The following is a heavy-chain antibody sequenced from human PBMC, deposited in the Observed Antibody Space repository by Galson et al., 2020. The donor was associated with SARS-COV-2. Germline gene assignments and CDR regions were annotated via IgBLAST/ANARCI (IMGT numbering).Heavy chain of an antibody. Sequence: ASVKVSCKVSGYTLTELSMHWVRQAPGKGLEWMGGFDPEDGETIYAQKFQGRVTMTEDTSTDTAYMELSSLRSEDTAVYYCATGPALLGEPLTYYYYYGMDVWGQGTTVTVSS. CDR2: FDPEDGET. CDR3: ATGPALLGEPLTYYYYYGMDV. CDR1: GYTLTELS. J-gene: IGHJ6*02. V-gene: IGHV1-24*01. D-gene: IGHD3-16*01.